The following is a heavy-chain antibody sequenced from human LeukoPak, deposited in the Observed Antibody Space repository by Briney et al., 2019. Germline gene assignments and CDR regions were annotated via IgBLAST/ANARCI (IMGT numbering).Heavy chain of an antibody. D-gene: IGHD6-19*01. CDR2: ISGSGGST. V-gene: IGHV3-23*01. CDR3: AKGIAVAGTNGNNWFDP. J-gene: IGHJ5*02. CDR1: GFTFSSYA. Sequence: GGSLRLSCAASGFTFSSYAMSWVRQAPGKGLEWVSAISGSGGSTYYADSVKGRFTISRDNSKNTLYLQMNSLRAEDTAVYYCAKGIAVAGTNGNNWFDPWGQGTLVTVSS.